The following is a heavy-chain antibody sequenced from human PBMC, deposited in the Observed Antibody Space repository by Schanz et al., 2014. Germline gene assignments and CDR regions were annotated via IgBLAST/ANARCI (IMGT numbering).Heavy chain of an antibody. CDR3: ARVRAYDYGAEAHGMDV. Sequence: EVQLLESGGGLVQPGGSLRLSCAASGFTFSVYWMHWVRQPPGEGLVSVSRISGDGTTTSYADSVKGRFTISRDNAKNSLYLQMNSLRAEDTAVYYCARVRAYDYGAEAHGMDVWGHGTTVTFSS. V-gene: IGHV3-74*02. CDR2: ISGDGTTT. D-gene: IGHD4-17*01. J-gene: IGHJ6*02. CDR1: GFTFSVYW.